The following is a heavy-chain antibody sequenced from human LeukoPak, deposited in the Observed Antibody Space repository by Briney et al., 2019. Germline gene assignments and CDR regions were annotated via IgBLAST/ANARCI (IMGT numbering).Heavy chain of an antibody. V-gene: IGHV1-18*01. J-gene: IGHJ4*02. CDR2: ISAYNGNT. CDR3: AREPYYYDSSGYYRPGLFDY. Sequence: ASVKVSCKASGYTLTSYGISWVRQAPGQGLEWMGWISAYNGNTNYAQKLQGRVTMTTDTSTSTAYMELRSLRSDDTAVYYCAREPYYYDSSGYYRPGLFDYWGQGTLVTVSS. D-gene: IGHD3-22*01. CDR1: GYTLTSYG.